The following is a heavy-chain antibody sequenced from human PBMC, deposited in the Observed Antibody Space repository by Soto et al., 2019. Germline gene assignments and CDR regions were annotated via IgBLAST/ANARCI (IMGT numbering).Heavy chain of an antibody. Sequence: SGPTRVNPTQTLTLTCNFSGFSLSTSVVGVGWIRQPPGKALEWLALIYWNDDKRYSPSLKSRLTITKDTSKNQVVITMTNMDPVDTATYYCAHAGYCSSTSCNIGGFDYWGQGTLVTVSS. V-gene: IGHV2-5*01. CDR2: IYWNDDK. D-gene: IGHD2-2*02. CDR1: GFSLSTSVVG. J-gene: IGHJ4*02. CDR3: AHAGYCSSTSCNIGGFDY.